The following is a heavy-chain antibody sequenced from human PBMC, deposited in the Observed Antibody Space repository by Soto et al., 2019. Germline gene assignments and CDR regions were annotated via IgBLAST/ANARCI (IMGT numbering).Heavy chain of an antibody. CDR2: INPNSGGT. Sequence: QVQLVQSGAEMKKPGASVKVSCTASTFTFTDYYIHWVRQAPGQGLEWLGWINPNSGGTNYAQKFQGRVTITADESTSTAYMELSSLRSEDTAVYYCALSGSYDPHYFDYWGQGTLVTVSS. D-gene: IGHD1-26*01. V-gene: IGHV1-2*02. CDR1: TFTFTDYY. J-gene: IGHJ4*02. CDR3: ALSGSYDPHYFDY.